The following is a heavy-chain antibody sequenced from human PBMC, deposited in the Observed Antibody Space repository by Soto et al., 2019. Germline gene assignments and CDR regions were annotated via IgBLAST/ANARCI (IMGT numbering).Heavy chain of an antibody. CDR2: IWYDGSNK. CDR3: ARDLKNAGFFDY. CDR1: GFTFSSYG. D-gene: IGHD6-13*01. V-gene: IGHV3-33*01. J-gene: IGHJ4*02. Sequence: PVGSLRLSCAASGFTFSSYGMHWVRQAPGKGLEWVAVIWYDGSNKYYADSVKGRFTISRDNSQNTLYLQMNSLRAEDKAVYYCARDLKNAGFFDYWGQGTLVTVSS.